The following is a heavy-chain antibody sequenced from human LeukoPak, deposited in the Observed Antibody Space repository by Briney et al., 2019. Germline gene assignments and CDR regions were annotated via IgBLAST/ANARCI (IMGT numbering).Heavy chain of an antibody. J-gene: IGHJ4*02. CDR3: ASTFSDAYYLDY. V-gene: IGHV4-34*01. CDR2: INHSGST. Sequence: SETLSLTCAVYGGSFSGYYWSWIRQPPGKGLEWIGEINHSGSTNYNPSLKSRVTISVDTSKNQFSLKLSSVTAADTAVYYCASTFSDAYYLDYWGQGTLVTVSS. CDR1: GGSFSGYY.